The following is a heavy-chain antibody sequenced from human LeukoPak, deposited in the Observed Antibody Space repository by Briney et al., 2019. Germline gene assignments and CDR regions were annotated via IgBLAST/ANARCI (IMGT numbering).Heavy chain of an antibody. D-gene: IGHD3-3*01. V-gene: IGHV1-2*02. J-gene: IGHJ4*02. CDR2: INPNSGGT. CDR1: GYTFTGDY. CDR3: ARAYMRITIFGRVFDY. Sequence: GASVKVSCKASGYTFTGDYMHWVRQAPGQGLEWMGWINPNSGGTNYAQKFQGRVTMTRDTSISTAYMDLSRLRSDDTAVYYCARAYMRITIFGRVFDYWGQGTLVTVSS.